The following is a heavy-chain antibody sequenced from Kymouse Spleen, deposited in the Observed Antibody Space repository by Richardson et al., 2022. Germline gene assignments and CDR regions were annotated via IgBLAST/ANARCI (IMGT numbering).Heavy chain of an antibody. D-gene: IGHD6-19*01. V-gene: IGHV4-34*01. CDR2: INHSGST. Sequence: QVQLQQWGAGLLKPSETLSLTCAVYGGSFSGYYWSWIRQPPGKGLEWIGEINHSGSTNYNPSLKSRVTISVDTSKNQFSLKLSSVTAADTAVYYCASAVAGTRFDYWGQGTLVTVSS. J-gene: IGHJ4*02. CDR3: ASAVAGTRFDY. CDR1: GGSFSGYY.